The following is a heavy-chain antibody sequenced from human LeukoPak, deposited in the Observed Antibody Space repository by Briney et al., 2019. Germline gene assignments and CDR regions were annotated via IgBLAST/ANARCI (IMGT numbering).Heavy chain of an antibody. Sequence: GGSLRLSCAASGFTFSSYGMHWVRQAPGKGLEWVAFIRYDGSNKYYADSVKGRFTISRDNSKNTLYLQMNSLRAEDTAVYYCAKDRPFQYYYDSSGYYSPFGYWGQGTLVTVSS. D-gene: IGHD3-22*01. V-gene: IGHV3-30*02. CDR3: AKDRPFQYYYDSSGYYSPFGY. CDR1: GFTFSSYG. CDR2: IRYDGSNK. J-gene: IGHJ4*02.